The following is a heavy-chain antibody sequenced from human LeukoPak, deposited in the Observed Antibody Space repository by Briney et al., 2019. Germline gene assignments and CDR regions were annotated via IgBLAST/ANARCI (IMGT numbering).Heavy chain of an antibody. V-gene: IGHV3-48*04. Sequence: GGSLRLSCAASGFTFSSYAMSWVRQAPGKGLEWVSYISSSSSTIYYADSVKGRFTISRDNAKNSLYLQMNSLRAEDTAVYYCARALIQATYYYDSSGYYGQYYFDYWGQGTLVTVSS. J-gene: IGHJ4*02. D-gene: IGHD3-22*01. CDR1: GFTFSSYA. CDR3: ARALIQATYYYDSSGYYGQYYFDY. CDR2: ISSSSSTI.